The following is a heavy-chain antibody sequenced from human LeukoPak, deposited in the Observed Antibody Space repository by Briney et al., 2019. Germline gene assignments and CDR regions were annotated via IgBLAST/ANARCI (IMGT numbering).Heavy chain of an antibody. Sequence: ASVKVSCKASGYTFTSYAMHWVRQAPGQRLEWMGWINAGNGNTKYSQEFQGRVTITRDTSISTAYMELSRLRSDDTAVYYCARVKIAAVDVWGKGTTVTVSS. CDR2: INAGNGNT. D-gene: IGHD6-13*01. V-gene: IGHV1-3*01. J-gene: IGHJ6*04. CDR3: ARVKIAAVDV. CDR1: GYTFTSYA.